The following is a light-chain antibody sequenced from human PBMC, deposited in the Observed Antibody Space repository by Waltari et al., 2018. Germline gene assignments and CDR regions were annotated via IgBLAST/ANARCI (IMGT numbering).Light chain of an antibody. J-gene: IGKJ4*01. CDR3: QQSYSTPLT. V-gene: IGKV1-39*01. CDR2: AAS. CDR1: QSIRSS. Sequence: DIQMTQSPSSLSASVRDRVTITCRASQSIRSSLNWYQQRPGKAPNLLIYAASSLQSGVPSRFSGSGSGTDFTLTISSLQPEDFATYYCQQSYSTPLTFGGGTKVEI.